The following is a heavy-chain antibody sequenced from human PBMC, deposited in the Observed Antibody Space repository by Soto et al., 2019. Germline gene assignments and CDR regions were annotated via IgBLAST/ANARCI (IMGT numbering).Heavy chain of an antibody. Sequence: PSETLSLTCTVSGDSIRIYYWTWMRQPPGKGLELIGYIYYSGSTRYNPSLKSRVTISVDMSKNQFSLKLSSVIAADTAVYYCARAYGGFDNGLDVWGQGTAVTVS. CDR1: GDSIRIYY. V-gene: IGHV4-59*01. CDR3: ARAYGGFDNGLDV. CDR2: IYYSGST. J-gene: IGHJ6*02. D-gene: IGHD5-12*01.